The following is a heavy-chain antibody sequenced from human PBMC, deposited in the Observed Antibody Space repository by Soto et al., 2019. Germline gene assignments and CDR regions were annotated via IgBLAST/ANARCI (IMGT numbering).Heavy chain of an antibody. J-gene: IGHJ4*02. CDR2: ISDSGGST. Sequence: EVLLLESGGGLVQPGGSLRLSCAASGFTFSNYAMSWVRQTPGKGLEWVSAISDSGGSTYYADSVKGRFTISRDNSKNTLYLQMYSLRAEDTALYFCANRLGALGPNFDFWGQGTLVTVSS. CDR1: GFTFSNYA. V-gene: IGHV3-23*01. D-gene: IGHD1-26*01. CDR3: ANRLGALGPNFDF.